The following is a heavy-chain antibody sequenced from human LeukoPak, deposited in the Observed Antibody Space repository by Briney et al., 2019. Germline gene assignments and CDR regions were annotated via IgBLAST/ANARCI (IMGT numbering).Heavy chain of an antibody. D-gene: IGHD3-10*01. Sequence: SETLSLTCTVSGGSIGGYYWSWIRQAPGKGLEWLGYIYYSGSTNYNPSLKSRVTISLATSKRQFSLRVTSVTAADTAVYYCSRRDFYGSGSNYDYWGQGTLVTVSS. J-gene: IGHJ4*02. CDR1: GGSIGGYY. CDR3: SRRDFYGSGSNYDY. V-gene: IGHV4-59*08. CDR2: IYYSGST.